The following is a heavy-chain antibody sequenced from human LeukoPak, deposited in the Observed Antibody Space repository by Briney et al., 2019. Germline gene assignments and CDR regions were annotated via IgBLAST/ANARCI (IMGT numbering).Heavy chain of an antibody. J-gene: IGHJ6*03. CDR3: ARDTRYSGSYYYYMDV. CDR2: MNPNSGNT. D-gene: IGHD1-26*01. Sequence: ASVKVSCKASGYTFTSYDINWVRQATGQGLEWMGWMNPNSGNTGYAQKFQGRVTMTRDTSISTAYMELSRLRSDDTAVYYCARDTRYSGSYYYYMDVWGKGTTVTISS. V-gene: IGHV1-8*01. CDR1: GYTFTSYD.